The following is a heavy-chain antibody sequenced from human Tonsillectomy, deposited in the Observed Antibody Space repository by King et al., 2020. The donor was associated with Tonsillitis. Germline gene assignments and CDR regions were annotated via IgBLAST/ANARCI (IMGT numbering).Heavy chain of an antibody. D-gene: IGHD1-14*01. CDR3: TRGPRTGAFDI. CDR2: INPNSGGQ. Sequence: QLVQSGAEVKKPGASVKVSCKVSGYTFTGYYMHWVREAPGQGLEWMGWINPNSGGQNYPQKVQGRVTMTRDTSISTAYMELSRLRSVDTAVDYCTRGPRTGAFDIWGQGTMVTVSS. J-gene: IGHJ3*02. CDR1: GYTFTGYY. V-gene: IGHV1-2*02.